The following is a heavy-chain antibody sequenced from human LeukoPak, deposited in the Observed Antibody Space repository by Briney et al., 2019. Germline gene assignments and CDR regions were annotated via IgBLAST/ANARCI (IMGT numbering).Heavy chain of an antibody. J-gene: IGHJ2*01. CDR1: GYTPTELS. V-gene: IGHV1-69*13. CDR3: ARTPPEMVVISGPNWYFDL. D-gene: IGHD5-24*01. CDR2: IIPIFGTA. Sequence: SVKVSCKVSGYTPTELSMHWVRQAPGQGLEWMGGIIPIFGTANYAQKFQGRVTITADESTSTAYMELSSLRSEDTAVYYCARTPPEMVVISGPNWYFDLWGRGTLVTVSS.